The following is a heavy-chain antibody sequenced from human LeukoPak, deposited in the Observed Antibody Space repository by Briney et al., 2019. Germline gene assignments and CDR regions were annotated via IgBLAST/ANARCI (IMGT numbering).Heavy chain of an antibody. CDR1: GGSINSYY. CDR3: ARGKVATSYFDY. Sequence: PSETLSLTCNVSGGSINSYYWSWIRQPAGKELEWIGRVYSSGSANYNPSLESRVTMSVDTSKNQFSLKLTSVTAADTAMYFCARGKVATSYFDYWGQGTLVTVSS. V-gene: IGHV4-4*07. J-gene: IGHJ4*02. D-gene: IGHD5-12*01. CDR2: VYSSGSA.